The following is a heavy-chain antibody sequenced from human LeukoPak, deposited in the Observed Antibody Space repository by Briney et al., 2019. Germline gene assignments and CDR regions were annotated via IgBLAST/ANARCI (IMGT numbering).Heavy chain of an antibody. D-gene: IGHD6-19*01. CDR2: ISSSGAGT. CDR3: AKGLYSSGWSDFDY. CDR1: GFTFSNYA. V-gene: IGHV3-23*01. Sequence: PGGSLRLSCGASGFTFSNYAMNWVRQAPGEGLEWVSVISSSGAGTYYADSVKGRFTISRDNSKNTLYLQMNSLRAEDTAVYYCAKGLYSSGWSDFDYWGQGTLVTVSS. J-gene: IGHJ4*02.